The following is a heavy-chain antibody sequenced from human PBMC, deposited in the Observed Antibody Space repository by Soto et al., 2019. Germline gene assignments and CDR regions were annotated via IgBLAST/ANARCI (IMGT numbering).Heavy chain of an antibody. J-gene: IGHJ6*02. V-gene: IGHV1-69*01. CDR1: GGTFSSYA. CDR2: IIPISDTT. CDR3: ARSQGSSTSLEIYYYYYYGMDV. Sequence: QVQLVQSGAEVKKPGSSVKVSCKASGGTFSSYAISWVRQAPGQWLEWMGGIIPISDTTNYAQKFQGRVTITADESTSTAYMELSSLRSEDTAVYYCARSQGSSTSLEIYYYYYYGMDVWGQGTTVTVSS. D-gene: IGHD2-2*01.